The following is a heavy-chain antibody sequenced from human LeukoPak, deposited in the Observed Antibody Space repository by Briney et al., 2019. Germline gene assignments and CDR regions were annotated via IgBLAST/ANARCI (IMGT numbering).Heavy chain of an antibody. Sequence: SVKVSCKASGGTFSSYAISWVRQAPGQGLEWMGGIIPIFGTANYAQKFQGRVTITADESTSTAYMELSSLRSEDTAVYYCARVYEEAYGSGSYHLAFDYWGQGTLVTVSS. V-gene: IGHV1-69*13. D-gene: IGHD3-10*01. CDR1: GGTFSSYA. CDR2: IIPIFGTA. J-gene: IGHJ4*02. CDR3: ARVYEEAYGSGSYHLAFDY.